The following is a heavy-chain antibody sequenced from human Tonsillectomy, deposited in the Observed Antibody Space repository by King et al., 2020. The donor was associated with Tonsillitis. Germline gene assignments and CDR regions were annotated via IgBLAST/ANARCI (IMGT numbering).Heavy chain of an antibody. V-gene: IGHV3-72*01. Sequence: VQLVESGGGLVQPGGSLRLSCAASGFTFSDHYMDWVRQAPGKGLEWVGRTRNKVNRYTTQYAASVKGRFTISRDDSKNSVYLQMNSLKIEDTAVYYCISGVVGAADHWGQGTLVTVSS. CDR1: GFTFSDHY. J-gene: IGHJ4*02. CDR2: TRNKVNRYTT. D-gene: IGHD1-26*01. CDR3: ISGVVGAADH.